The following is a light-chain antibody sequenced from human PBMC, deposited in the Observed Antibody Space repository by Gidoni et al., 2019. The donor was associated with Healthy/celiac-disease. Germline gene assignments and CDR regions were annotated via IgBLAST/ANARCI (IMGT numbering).Light chain of an antibody. J-gene: IGKJ1*01. V-gene: IGKV3-11*01. CDR2: DAS. CDR3: QQRSNWWT. CDR1: QSVSSS. Sequence: EIVLTQSPATLSLSPGERATLACRASQSVSSSLAWYQQNLGQAPRLLIYDASNRATGIPARFSGSGSGTDFTLTISSLEPEDFAVYYCQQRSNWWTFGQGTKVEIK.